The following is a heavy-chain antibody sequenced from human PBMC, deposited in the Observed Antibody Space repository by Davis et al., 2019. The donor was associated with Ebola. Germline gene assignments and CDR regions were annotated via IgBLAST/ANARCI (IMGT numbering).Heavy chain of an antibody. CDR2: ISPYNGNT. CDR3: ARWAVITPTAWDY. D-gene: IGHD4-23*01. V-gene: IGHV1-18*01. Sequence: ASVKVSCKASGYTFRSYGISWVRQAPGQGLEWLGWISPYNGNTNYAQKLQGRGTMTTDTSTNTAYMELRSLKSDDTAVYYCARWAVITPTAWDYWGQGTLVTVSS. CDR1: GYTFRSYG. J-gene: IGHJ4*02.